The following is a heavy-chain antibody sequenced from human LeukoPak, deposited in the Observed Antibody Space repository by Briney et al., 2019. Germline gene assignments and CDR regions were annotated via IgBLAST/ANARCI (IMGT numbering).Heavy chain of an antibody. D-gene: IGHD3-22*01. V-gene: IGHV4-34*01. CDR3: ARDYYDSSGYQYFQH. CDR2: INHSGGT. CDR1: GGSFSGYY. J-gene: IGHJ1*01. Sequence: PSETLSLTCAVYGGSFSGYYWSWIRQPPGKGLEWIGEINHSGGTNYNPSLKSRVTISVDTSKNQFSLKLSSVTAADTAVYYCARDYYDSSGYQYFQHWGQGTLVTVSS.